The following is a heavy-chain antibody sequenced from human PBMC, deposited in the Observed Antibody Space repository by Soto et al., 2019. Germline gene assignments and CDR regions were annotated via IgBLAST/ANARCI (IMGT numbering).Heavy chain of an antibody. CDR3: ARDPLMVRGVISDDY. V-gene: IGHV3-74*01. CDR1: GFTFSSYW. CDR2: INSDGSST. J-gene: IGHJ4*02. D-gene: IGHD3-10*01. Sequence: GESLKISCAASGFTFSSYWMHWVRQAPGKGLVWVSRINSDGSSTSYADSVKGRFTISRDNAKNTLYLQMNSLRAEDTAVYYCARDPLMVRGVISDDYWGQGTLVTVSS.